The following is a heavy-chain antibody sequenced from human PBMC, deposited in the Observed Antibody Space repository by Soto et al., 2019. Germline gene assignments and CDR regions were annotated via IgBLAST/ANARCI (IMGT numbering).Heavy chain of an antibody. J-gene: IGHJ4*02. CDR2: IIPSATT. CDR1: GFSFSDYT. D-gene: IGHD5-18*01. CDR3: AKERIGIQGRFDS. V-gene: IGHV3-23*01. Sequence: GGSLRLSGTASGFSFSDYTINWVRQAPWKGLEWVALIIPSATTYYADPVKGRFTISRDNSKNTVYLEMNSLKSDDTAVYYCAKERIGIQGRFDSCGPGTLVTVSS.